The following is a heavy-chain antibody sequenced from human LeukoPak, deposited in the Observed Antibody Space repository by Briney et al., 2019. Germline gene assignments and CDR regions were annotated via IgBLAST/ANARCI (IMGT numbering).Heavy chain of an antibody. V-gene: IGHV4-30-4*08. CDR3: ARYEDYYYNMDV. J-gene: IGHJ6*03. Sequence: PSETLSLTCTVSGGSISSGDYYWSWIRQPPGKGLEWIGYIYYSGTTYYNPSPKSRVTISVDTSKNQFSLKLSSVTAADTAVYYCARYEDYYYNMDVWGKGTTVTVSS. D-gene: IGHD3-16*01. CDR1: GGSISSGDYY. CDR2: IYYSGTT.